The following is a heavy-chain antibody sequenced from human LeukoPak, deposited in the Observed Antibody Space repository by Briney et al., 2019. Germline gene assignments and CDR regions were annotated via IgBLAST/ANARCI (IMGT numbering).Heavy chain of an antibody. CDR2: IYSGGST. CDR1: GFTVSSNY. V-gene: IGHV3-53*01. D-gene: IGHD3-10*01. J-gene: IGHJ6*03. CDR3: ARVPQAPGSGSSGARIYYYYYYMDV. Sequence: GGSLRLSCAASGFTVSSNYISWVRQAPGKGLEWVSVIYSGGSTYYADSVKGRFTISRDNSKNTLYLQMNSLRAEDTAVYYCARVPQAPGSGSSGARIYYYYYYMDVWGKGTTVTVSS.